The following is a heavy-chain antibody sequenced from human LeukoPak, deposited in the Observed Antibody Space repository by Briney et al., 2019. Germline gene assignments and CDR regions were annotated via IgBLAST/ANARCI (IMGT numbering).Heavy chain of an antibody. CDR2: INTGNGNT. CDR1: GYTFTSYA. J-gene: IGHJ3*02. Sequence: ASVKVSCKASGYTFTSYAVHWVRQAPGQRLEWMGWINTGNGNTKYSQEFQGRVTITRDTSASTAYMELSSLRSEDTAVYYCATPPALPVVTANKDDAFDIWGQGTMVTVSS. CDR3: ATPPALPVVTANKDDAFDI. D-gene: IGHD2-21*02. V-gene: IGHV1-3*03.